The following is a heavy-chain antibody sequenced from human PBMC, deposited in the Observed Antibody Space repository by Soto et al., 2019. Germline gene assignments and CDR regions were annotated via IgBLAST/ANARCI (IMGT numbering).Heavy chain of an antibody. J-gene: IGHJ5*02. CDR3: ARHSAAQNWFDP. Sequence: SETLSLTCTVSGGSISSYYWSWIRQPPGKGLEWIGYIYYSGSTNYNPSLKSRVTISVDTSKNQFSLKLSSVTAADTAVYYCARHSAAQNWFDPWGQGTLVTVSS. CDR1: GGSISSYY. CDR2: IYYSGST. D-gene: IGHD2-2*01. V-gene: IGHV4-59*08.